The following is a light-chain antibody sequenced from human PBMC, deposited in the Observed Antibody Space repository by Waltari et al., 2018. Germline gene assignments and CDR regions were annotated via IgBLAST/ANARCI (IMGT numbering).Light chain of an antibody. V-gene: IGKV1-5*03. J-gene: IGKJ4*01. CDR3: QQYYASALT. CDR1: QSIRSS. Sequence: DIQMTQSPSTLSASVGERVTITCRASQSIRSSLAWYQQKPGKAPKFLIYGASSLESGVPSRFSGSGSGTEFTLTISSLQPDDFATYYCQQYYASALTFGGGTKVEIK. CDR2: GAS.